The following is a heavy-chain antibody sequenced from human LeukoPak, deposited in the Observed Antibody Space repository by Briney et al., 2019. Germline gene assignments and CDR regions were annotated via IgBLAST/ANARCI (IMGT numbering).Heavy chain of an antibody. CDR2: INPNSGGT. Sequence: ASVKVSCKASGYTFTGYYMHWVRQAPGQGLEWMGWINPNSGGTNYAQKFQGRVTMTRDTSISTAYMELSRLRSDDTAVYYCASPIAAADTRFDYWGQGTLVTVSS. D-gene: IGHD6-13*01. J-gene: IGHJ4*02. CDR1: GYTFTGYY. CDR3: ASPIAAADTRFDY. V-gene: IGHV1-2*02.